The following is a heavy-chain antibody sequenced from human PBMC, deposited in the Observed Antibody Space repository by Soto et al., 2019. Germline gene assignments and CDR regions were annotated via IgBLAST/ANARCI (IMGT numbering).Heavy chain of an antibody. CDR1: GGSISSYY. Sequence: SETLSLTCTVSGGSISSYYWSWIRQPPGKGLEWIGYIYYSGSTNYNPSLKSRVTISVDTSKNQFSLKLSSVTAADTAVYYCSREEVMEYFYYGMDLWGQGTTVTVSS. J-gene: IGHJ6*02. D-gene: IGHD2-21*01. V-gene: IGHV4-59*01. CDR2: IYYSGST. CDR3: SREEVMEYFYYGMDL.